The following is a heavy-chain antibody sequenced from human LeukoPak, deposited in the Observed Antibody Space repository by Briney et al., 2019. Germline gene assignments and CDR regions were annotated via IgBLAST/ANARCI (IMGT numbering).Heavy chain of an antibody. V-gene: IGHV1-2*02. Sequence: ASVKVSCKASGYTFTGYYMHWVRQAPGQGLEWMGWINPNSGGTNYAQKFQGRVTMTRDTSISTAYMELSRLRSDDTAVYYCASPGYSHGPYYYYYGMDVWGQGTTVTVSS. J-gene: IGHJ6*02. D-gene: IGHD5-18*01. CDR1: GYTFTGYY. CDR2: INPNSGGT. CDR3: ASPGYSHGPYYYYYGMDV.